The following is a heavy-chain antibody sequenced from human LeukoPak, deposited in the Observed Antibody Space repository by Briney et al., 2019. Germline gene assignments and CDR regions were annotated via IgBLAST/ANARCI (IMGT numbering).Heavy chain of an antibody. D-gene: IGHD3-22*01. CDR1: GDSINTGSYY. Sequence: PSETLSLTCNVSGDSINTGSYYWSWIRQHPGKGLEYIGYIYSSGDTYYNPSLKSRVSISVDRSKNQFSLKLNFVTAADTAVYYCANSDDRRPYGLDVWGQGTTVTVSS. CDR2: IYSSGDT. V-gene: IGHV4-31*03. J-gene: IGHJ6*02. CDR3: ANSDDRRPYGLDV.